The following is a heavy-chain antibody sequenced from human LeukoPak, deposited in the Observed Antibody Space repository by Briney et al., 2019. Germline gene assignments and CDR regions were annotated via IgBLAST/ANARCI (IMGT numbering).Heavy chain of an antibody. V-gene: IGHV4-59*01. Sequence: ASETLSLTCTVSGGSISSYYWSWIRQPPGKGLGWIGYIYYSGSTNYNPSLKSRVTISVDTSKNQFSLKLSSVTAADTAVYYCARSRWVRGVIHSGSGWFDPWGQGTLVTVSS. CDR3: ARSRWVRGVIHSGSGWFDP. D-gene: IGHD3-10*01. CDR2: IYYSGST. J-gene: IGHJ5*02. CDR1: GGSISSYY.